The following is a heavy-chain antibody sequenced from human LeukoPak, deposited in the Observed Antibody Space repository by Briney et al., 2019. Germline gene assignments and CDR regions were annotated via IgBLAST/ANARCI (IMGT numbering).Heavy chain of an antibody. Sequence: GGSVRLCCSASGFSFDDRGMSGVRQAPGKGQELDSGFNWNGGSTAYADAVKGRFTISCDNAKKSLYMHMNSLRDDDTALYYCAREYASLGFDIWGQGTMVSVSS. D-gene: IGHD3-16*01. V-gene: IGHV3-20*04. CDR3: AREYASLGFDI. J-gene: IGHJ3*02. CDR1: GFSFDDRG. CDR2: FNWNGGST.